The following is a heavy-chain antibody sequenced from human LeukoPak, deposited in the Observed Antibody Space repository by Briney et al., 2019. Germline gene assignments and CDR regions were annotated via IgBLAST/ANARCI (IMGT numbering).Heavy chain of an antibody. CDR2: INPNSGGT. J-gene: IGHJ4*02. D-gene: IGHD2-2*01. CDR1: GYTFTGYY. Sequence: ASVKVSCKASGYTFTGYYMHWVRQAPGQGLEWMGWINPNSGGTNYAQKFQGRVTMTRDTSISTAYMELSRLRSDDTAVYYCARGLNYLGYCSSTSRPTPFDYWGQGTLVTVSS. CDR3: ARGLNYLGYCSSTSRPTPFDY. V-gene: IGHV1-2*02.